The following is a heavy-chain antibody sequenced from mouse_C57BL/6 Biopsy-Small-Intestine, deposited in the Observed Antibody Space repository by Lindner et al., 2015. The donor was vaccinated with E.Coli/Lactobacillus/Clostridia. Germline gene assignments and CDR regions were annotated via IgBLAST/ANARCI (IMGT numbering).Heavy chain of an antibody. V-gene: IGHV1-63*01. CDR2: IYPGGGYT. CDR1: GYTFTNYW. CDR3: ARENYGTNYFDY. Sequence: VQLQESGAEQVRPGTSVNMSCKASGYTFTNYWIAWAKQRPGHGLEWIGHIYPGGGYTNYHEKFKGKATLTADKSSGTACMQFSSLTSEDSAIYYCARENYGTNYFDYWGQGTTLTVSS. J-gene: IGHJ2*01. D-gene: IGHD1-1*01.